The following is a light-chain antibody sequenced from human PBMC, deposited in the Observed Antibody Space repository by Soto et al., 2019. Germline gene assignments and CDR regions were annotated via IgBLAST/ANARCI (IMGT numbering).Light chain of an antibody. CDR3: QQYDSTPLYT. V-gene: IGKV3-20*01. CDR1: QSVSSSY. J-gene: IGKJ5*01. Sequence: EIVLTQSPGTLSLSPGERATLSCRASQSVSSSYLAWYQQKPGQAPRLLIYGASTRATGIPARFSGSGSGTDFTLTISRLEPEDFAVYYCQQYDSTPLYTFGQGTRLEI. CDR2: GAS.